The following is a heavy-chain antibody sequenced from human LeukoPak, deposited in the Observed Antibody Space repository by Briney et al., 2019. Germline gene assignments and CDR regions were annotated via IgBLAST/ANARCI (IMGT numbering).Heavy chain of an antibody. Sequence: GGSLRLSCAASGFTFSGSAMHWVRQASGKGLEWVGRIRSKANSYATAYAASVKGRFTISRDDSKNTAYLQMNSLKTEDTAIYYCATYRQVLLPFESRGQGTLVTVSS. D-gene: IGHD5-18*01. CDR1: GFTFSGSA. V-gene: IGHV3-73*01. J-gene: IGHJ4*02. CDR3: ATYRQVLLPFES. CDR2: IRSKANSYAT.